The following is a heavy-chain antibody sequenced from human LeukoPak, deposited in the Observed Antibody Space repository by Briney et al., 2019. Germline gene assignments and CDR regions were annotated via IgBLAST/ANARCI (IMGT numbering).Heavy chain of an antibody. CDR1: GGSISSSSYY. J-gene: IGHJ4*02. D-gene: IGHD1-1*01. Sequence: PSETLSLTCTVSGGSISSSSYYWGWIRQPPGKGLEWIGSIYYSGSTYYNPSLKSRVTISVDTSKNQFSLKLSSVTAADTALYYCARATAGTTLFEGIDYWGQGTLVTVSS. CDR3: ARATAGTTLFEGIDY. CDR2: IYYSGST. V-gene: IGHV4-39*07.